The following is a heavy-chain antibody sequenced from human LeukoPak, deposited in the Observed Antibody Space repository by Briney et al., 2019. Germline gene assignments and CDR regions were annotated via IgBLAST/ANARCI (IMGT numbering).Heavy chain of an antibody. CDR3: ARGGIVGAQTLGFFDY. Sequence: SVKVSCKASGGTFSSYAISWVRQAPGQGLEWMGGIIPIFGTANYAQKFQGRVTITTDESTSTAYMELSSLRSEDPAVYYCARGGIVGAQTLGFFDYWGQGTLVTVSS. D-gene: IGHD1-26*01. J-gene: IGHJ4*02. V-gene: IGHV1-69*05. CDR2: IIPIFGTA. CDR1: GGTFSSYA.